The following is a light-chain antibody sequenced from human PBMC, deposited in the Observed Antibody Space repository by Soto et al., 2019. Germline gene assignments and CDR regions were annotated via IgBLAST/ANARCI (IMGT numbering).Light chain of an antibody. CDR2: EVS. J-gene: IGLJ1*01. CDR1: SSDVGGYNY. V-gene: IGLV2-14*01. Sequence: QSALTQPASVSGSPGQSITISCTGTSSDVGGYNYVSWYQQHPGKAPKLMIYEVSNRPSGVSNRFSGSKSGNTASLTIFGLQAEDEADYYCSSYTSSSTPDVFGTGTKLTVL. CDR3: SSYTSSSTPDV.